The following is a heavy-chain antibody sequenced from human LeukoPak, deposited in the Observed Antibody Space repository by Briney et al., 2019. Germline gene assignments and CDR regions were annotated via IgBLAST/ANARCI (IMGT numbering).Heavy chain of an antibody. D-gene: IGHD3-10*02. CDR2: IIPIFGTA. Sequence: EASVKVSCKASGGTFSSYAISWVRQAPGQGLEWMGGIIPIFGTANYAQKFQGRVTITTDESTSTAYMELSSLRSEDTAVYYCARGTSVRGVIRWFDPWGQGTLVTVSS. J-gene: IGHJ5*02. V-gene: IGHV1-69*05. CDR1: GGTFSSYA. CDR3: ARGTSVRGVIRWFDP.